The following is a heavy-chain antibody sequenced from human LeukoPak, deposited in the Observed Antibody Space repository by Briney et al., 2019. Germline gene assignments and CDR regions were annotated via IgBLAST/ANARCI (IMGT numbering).Heavy chain of an antibody. CDR3: ARTRYSSSWYGY. D-gene: IGHD6-13*01. Sequence: SETLSLTCTVSGGSISSSSYYWGWIRQPPGKGLEWIGSIYYSGSTYYNPSLKSRVTISVDTSKNQFSLKLSSVTAADTAVYYCARTRYSSSWYGYWGQGTLVTVSS. J-gene: IGHJ4*02. V-gene: IGHV4-39*01. CDR2: IYYSGST. CDR1: GGSISSSSYY.